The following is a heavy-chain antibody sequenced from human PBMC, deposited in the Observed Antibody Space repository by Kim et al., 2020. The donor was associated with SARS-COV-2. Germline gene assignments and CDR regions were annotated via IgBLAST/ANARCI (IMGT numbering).Heavy chain of an antibody. CDR1: GYSFTSYW. CDR3: ARTYYGILTGYSGFDY. J-gene: IGHJ4*02. CDR2: IYPGDSDT. V-gene: IGHV5-51*01. Sequence: GESLKISCKGSGYSFTSYWIGWVRQMPGKGLEWMGIIYPGDSDTRYSPSFQGQVTISADKSISTAYLQWSSLKASDTAMYYCARTYYGILTGYSGFDYWGPGTLVTVSS. D-gene: IGHD3-9*01.